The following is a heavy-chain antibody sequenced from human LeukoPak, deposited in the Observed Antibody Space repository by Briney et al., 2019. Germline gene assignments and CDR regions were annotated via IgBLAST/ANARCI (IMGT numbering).Heavy chain of an antibody. Sequence: SETLSLTCTVSGGSINSYYWSWIRQPPGKGLEWIGYIHHSGGITYYNPSLKSRVTISVDTSKNQFSLKLSSVTAADTAVYYCAREPPLYYDSGDYWGQGTLVTVSS. V-gene: IGHV4-59*12. CDR2: IHHSGGIT. J-gene: IGHJ4*02. CDR1: GGSINSYY. D-gene: IGHD3-22*01. CDR3: AREPPLYYDSGDY.